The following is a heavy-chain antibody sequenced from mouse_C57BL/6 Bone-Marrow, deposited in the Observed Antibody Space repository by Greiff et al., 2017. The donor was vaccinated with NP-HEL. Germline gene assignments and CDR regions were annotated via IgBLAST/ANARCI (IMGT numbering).Heavy chain of an antibody. CDR1: GFTFSDYG. CDR2: ISSGSSTI. CDR3: ARGSVYYYGSSPFYFDV. Sequence: EVMLVESGGGLVKPGGSLKLSCAASGFTFSDYGMHWVRQAPEKGLEWVAYISSGSSTIYYADTVKGRFTISRDNAKNTLFLQMTSLRSEDTAMYYCARGSVYYYGSSPFYFDVWGTGTTVTVSS. D-gene: IGHD1-1*01. V-gene: IGHV5-17*01. J-gene: IGHJ1*03.